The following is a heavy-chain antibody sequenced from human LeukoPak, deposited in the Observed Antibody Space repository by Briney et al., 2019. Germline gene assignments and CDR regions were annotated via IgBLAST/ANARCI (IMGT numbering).Heavy chain of an antibody. CDR1: GGSISSYY. V-gene: IGHV4-59*10. CDR2: VYTSGST. Sequence: SETLSPTCTVYGGSISSYYWSWIRQPAGKGLEWIGRVYTSGSTNYNPSLKSRVTMSVDTSKNQFSLKLTSVTAADTAVYYCASSYYYGSSGYSYFDNWGQGTLVTVSS. D-gene: IGHD3-22*01. CDR3: ASSYYYGSSGYSYFDN. J-gene: IGHJ4*02.